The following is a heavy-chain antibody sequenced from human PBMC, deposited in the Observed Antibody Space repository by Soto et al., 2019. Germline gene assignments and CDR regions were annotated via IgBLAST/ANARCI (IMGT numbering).Heavy chain of an antibody. J-gene: IGHJ6*02. Sequence: QVQLVQSGAEVKKPGASVKVSCKASGYTFTSYAMHWVRQAPGQRLEWMGWINAGNGNTKYSQKFQGRVTITRDTSASTAYMELSSLRSEDTAVYYCSSSYYGSGNPKDYYVGMDVWGQGTTVTVSS. CDR1: GYTFTSYA. D-gene: IGHD3-10*01. CDR2: INAGNGNT. CDR3: SSSYYGSGNPKDYYVGMDV. V-gene: IGHV1-3*01.